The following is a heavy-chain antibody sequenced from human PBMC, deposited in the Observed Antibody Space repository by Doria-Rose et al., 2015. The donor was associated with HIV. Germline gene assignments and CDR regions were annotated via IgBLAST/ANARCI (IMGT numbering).Heavy chain of an antibody. CDR3: AKAPTIGPKYYSYMDV. D-gene: IGHD2-2*01. V-gene: IGHV3-9*01. CDR2: ISWDSGAK. Sequence: VQLQESGGGLVQPGRSLRLSCVGSGFSFESYAMHWVRLAPGKGLEWVAGISWDSGAKGNADSVEGRFTISRDNAKKSVYLEMRSLRPEDTAFYYCAKAPTIGPKYYSYMDVWGKGTSVTVSS. J-gene: IGHJ6*03. CDR1: GFSFESYA.